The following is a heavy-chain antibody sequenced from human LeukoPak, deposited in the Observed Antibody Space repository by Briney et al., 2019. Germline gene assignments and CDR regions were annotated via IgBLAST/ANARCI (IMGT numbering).Heavy chain of an antibody. Sequence: SSETLSLTCTVSGGSTSSSSYYWGWIRQPPGKGLEWIGSIYYSGSTYYNPSLKSRVTISVDTSKNQFSLKLSSVTAADTAMYYCARGNYLTYDFWGQGTLVSVSS. CDR1: GGSTSSSSYY. CDR3: ARGNYLTYDF. CDR2: IYYSGST. V-gene: IGHV4-39*01. D-gene: IGHD1-7*01. J-gene: IGHJ4*02.